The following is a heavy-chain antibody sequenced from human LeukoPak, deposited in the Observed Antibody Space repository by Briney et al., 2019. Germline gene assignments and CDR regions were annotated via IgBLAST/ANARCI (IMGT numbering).Heavy chain of an antibody. D-gene: IGHD6-19*01. CDR2: IIPIFGTA. CDR1: GGTFSSYA. J-gene: IGHJ2*01. Sequence: SVKVSCKASGGTFSSYAISWVRQAPGQGLEWMGGIIPIFGTANYAQKFQGRVTITADESTSTAYMELSSLRSEDTAVYYCARTHITVALNWYFDLWGRGTLVTVSS. V-gene: IGHV1-69*13. CDR3: ARTHITVALNWYFDL.